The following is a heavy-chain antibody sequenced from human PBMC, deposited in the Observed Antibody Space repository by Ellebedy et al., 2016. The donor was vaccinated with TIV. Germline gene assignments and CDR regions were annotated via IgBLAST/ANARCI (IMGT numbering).Heavy chain of an antibody. CDR3: ARGLQGVYYNYMDV. Sequence: AASVKVSCKASGGTFSSYTISWVRQAPGQGLEWMGGIIPIFATANYAQKFQGRVTITADESTSTAYTELSSLTSEDTAVYYCARGLQGVYYNYMDVWGKGTTVTVSS. CDR2: IIPIFATA. J-gene: IGHJ6*03. V-gene: IGHV1-69*13. D-gene: IGHD6-13*01. CDR1: GGTFSSYT.